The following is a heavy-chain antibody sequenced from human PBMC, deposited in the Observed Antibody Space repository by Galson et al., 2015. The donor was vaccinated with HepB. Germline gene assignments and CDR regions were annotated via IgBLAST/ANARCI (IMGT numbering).Heavy chain of an antibody. CDR3: AKTAVVAATFDY. D-gene: IGHD2-15*01. CDR1: GFTFSSYG. CDR2: ISYDGSNK. V-gene: IGHV3-30*18. J-gene: IGHJ4*02. Sequence: SLRLSCAASGFTFSSYGMHWVRQAPGKGLEWVAVISYDGSNKYYADSVKGRFTISRDNSKNTLYLQMNSLRAEDTAVYYCAKTAVVAATFDYWGQGTLVTVSS.